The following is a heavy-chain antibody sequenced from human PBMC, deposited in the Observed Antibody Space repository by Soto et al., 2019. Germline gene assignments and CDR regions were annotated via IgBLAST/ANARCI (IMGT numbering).Heavy chain of an antibody. CDR3: TRSTNWNYEYYFDY. D-gene: IGHD1-7*01. CDR1: GFSLSTSGVG. CDR2: IDWEEEK. Sequence: SGPTLVNPTQTLTLTCSFSGFSLSTSGVGVGWIRQPPGKALEFLALIDWEEEKFYSPSLRTRLTVSKDTSKSQVVLTLTNVDPVDTATYYCTRSTNWNYEYYFDYWGQGTLVTVSS. V-gene: IGHV2-70*01. J-gene: IGHJ4*02.